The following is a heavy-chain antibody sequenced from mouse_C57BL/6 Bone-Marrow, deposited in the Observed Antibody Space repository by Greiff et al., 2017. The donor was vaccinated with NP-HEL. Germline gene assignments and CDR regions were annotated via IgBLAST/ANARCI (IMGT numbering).Heavy chain of an antibody. CDR3: ARRDYYGSRNWYFDV. V-gene: IGHV1-69*01. D-gene: IGHD1-1*01. J-gene: IGHJ1*03. CDR1: GYTFTSYW. CDR2: IDPSDSYT. Sequence: QVQLQQPGAELVMPGASVKLSCKASGYTFTSYWMHWVKQRPGQGLEWIGEIDPSDSYTKYHKKFTGKSTLTVDKSSSTSYMLLSSLSSEDSAVYCCARRDYYGSRNWYFDVWGTGTTDTVSS.